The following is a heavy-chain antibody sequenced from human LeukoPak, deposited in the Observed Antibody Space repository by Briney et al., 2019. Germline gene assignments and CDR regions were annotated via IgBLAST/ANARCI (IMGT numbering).Heavy chain of an antibody. Sequence: SVKVSCKASGYTFTGYYMHWVRQAPGQGLEWMGRIIPILGIANYAQKFQGRVTITADKSTSTAYMELSSLRSEDTAVYYCARDANCSGGSCYDRWFDPWGQGTLVTVSS. CDR2: IIPILGIA. V-gene: IGHV1-69*04. J-gene: IGHJ5*02. D-gene: IGHD2-15*01. CDR3: ARDANCSGGSCYDRWFDP. CDR1: GYTFTGYY.